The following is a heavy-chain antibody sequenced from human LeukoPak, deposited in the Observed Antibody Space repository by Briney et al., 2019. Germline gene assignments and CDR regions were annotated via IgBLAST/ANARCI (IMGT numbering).Heavy chain of an antibody. J-gene: IGHJ4*02. CDR2: MNPRSGAI. CDR3: AREFRSYSDY. Sequence: GASVKVSCTVSLYTLTSYYMHSVGQSPGPGLEWRGKMNPRSGAISNAQKFQGRVTMTKYTSTSTVYMELTSLRSEDTVVYYCAREFRSYSDYWGQGTLVTVSS. CDR1: LYTLTSYY. V-gene: IGHV1-46*01. D-gene: IGHD3-10*01.